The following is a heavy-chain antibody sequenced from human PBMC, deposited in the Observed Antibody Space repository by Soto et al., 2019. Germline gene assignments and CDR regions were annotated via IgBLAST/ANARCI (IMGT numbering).Heavy chain of an antibody. CDR1: GFTFSSYA. V-gene: IGHV3-23*01. D-gene: IGHD6-6*01. CDR3: AKPPYSSSSYYYYGMDV. J-gene: IGHJ6*02. Sequence: EVQLLESGGGLVQPGGSLRLSCAASGFTFSSYAMTWVRQAPGKGLEWVSAISGSGGTTYHADSVKGRFTISRDNSKNTLYLQMNSLRAEDAAGYYCAKPPYSSSSYYYYGMDVWGQGTTVTVSS. CDR2: ISGSGGTT.